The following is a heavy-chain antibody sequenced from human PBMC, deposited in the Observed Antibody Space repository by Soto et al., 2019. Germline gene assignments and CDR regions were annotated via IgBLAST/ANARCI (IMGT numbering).Heavy chain of an antibody. CDR2: IYYSGST. CDR3: AGYQSRSHFTWFDP. D-gene: IGHD3-3*02. CDR1: GGSISSGGYY. J-gene: IGHJ5*02. Sequence: TQSLTCTVAGGSISSGGYYWSMIHQHPGKGLEWIGYIYYSGSTYYNQSLKCRVTISVDTSKNRCSLKLSSVTAADTAVYYCAGYQSRSHFTWFDPWGQGTLVTVSS. V-gene: IGHV4-31*03.